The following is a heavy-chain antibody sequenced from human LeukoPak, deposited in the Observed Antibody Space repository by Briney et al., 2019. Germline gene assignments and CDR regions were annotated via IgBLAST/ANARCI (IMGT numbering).Heavy chain of an antibody. J-gene: IGHJ4*02. Sequence: ASVKVSCKASGYTFTGYYMHWVRQAPGQGLEWMGWINPNSGGTKYAQQFQGRVTMTRDTSISTAYMELTRLTSDDTAVYYCARGEGDSSSWPLNYWGQGTLVPVSA. D-gene: IGHD6-13*01. CDR2: INPNSGGT. CDR1: GYTFTGYY. CDR3: ARGEGDSSSWPLNY. V-gene: IGHV1-2*02.